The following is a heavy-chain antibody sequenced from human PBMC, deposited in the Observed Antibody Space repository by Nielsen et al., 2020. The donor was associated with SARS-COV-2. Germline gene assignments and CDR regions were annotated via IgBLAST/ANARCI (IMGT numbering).Heavy chain of an antibody. CDR1: GGSISSYY. D-gene: IGHD5-12*01. Sequence: SETLSLTCTVSGGSISSYYWSWIRQPPGKGLEWIGYIYYSGSTNYNPSLKSRVTISVDTSKNQFSLKLSSVTAADTAVYYCARLAPYYYYMNVWGKGTTVTVSS. V-gene: IGHV4-59*01. J-gene: IGHJ6*03. CDR3: ARLAPYYYYMNV. CDR2: IYYSGST.